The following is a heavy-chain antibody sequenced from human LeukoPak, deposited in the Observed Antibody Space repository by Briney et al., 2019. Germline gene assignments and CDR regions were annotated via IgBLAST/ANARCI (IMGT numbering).Heavy chain of an antibody. D-gene: IGHD5-12*01. CDR1: GYSFTSYW. CDR2: IYPGDSDT. V-gene: IGHV5-51*01. J-gene: IGHJ4*02. Sequence: GESLKISCKGSGYSFTSYWIGWVRQVPGKGLEWMGIIYPGDSDTRYSPSFQGQVTISADRSISTAYLQWSSLKASDTAMYYCARRRSGYDGDFDYWGQGTLVTVSS. CDR3: ARRRSGYDGDFDY.